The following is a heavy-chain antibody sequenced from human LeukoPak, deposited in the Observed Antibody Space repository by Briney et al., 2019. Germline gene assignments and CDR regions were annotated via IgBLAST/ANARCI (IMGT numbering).Heavy chain of an antibody. CDR1: GFTFSSYA. CDR3: AKGSRGFCSGGDCYGNWFDP. CDR2: ISYDGSNK. Sequence: GGSLRLSCAASGFTFSSYAMHWVRQAPGKGLEWVAVISYDGSNKYYADSVKGRFTISRDNSKNTLYLQMNSLRAEDTAVYYCAKGSRGFCSGGDCYGNWFDPWGQGALVTVSS. J-gene: IGHJ5*02. D-gene: IGHD2-15*01. V-gene: IGHV3-30-3*01.